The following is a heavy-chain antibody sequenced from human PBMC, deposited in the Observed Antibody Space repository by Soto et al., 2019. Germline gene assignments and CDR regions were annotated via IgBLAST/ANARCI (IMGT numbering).Heavy chain of an antibody. D-gene: IGHD6-13*01. CDR3: ARGSGIGRAYYFDY. CDR2: SYYSGST. V-gene: IGHV4-59*12. J-gene: IGHJ4*02. CDR1: GGSISSYY. Sequence: SETLSLTCTVSGGSISSYYWSWIRQPPGKGLEWIGYSYYSGSTNYNPSLKSRFTITVDTSKNQFSLKLSSVTAADTAVYYCARGSGIGRAYYFDYWGQGTLVTVSS.